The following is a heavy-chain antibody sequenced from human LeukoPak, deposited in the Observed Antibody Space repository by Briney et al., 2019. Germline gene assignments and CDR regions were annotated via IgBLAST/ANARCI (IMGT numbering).Heavy chain of an antibody. Sequence: GGSLRFSCAASGFTFSSYAMHWVRQAPGKGLEWVAVISYDGSNKYYADSVKGRFTISRDNSKNTLYLQMNSLRAEDTAVYYCARVAYDFWSYFDYWGQGTLVIVSS. D-gene: IGHD3-3*01. V-gene: IGHV3-30-3*01. CDR3: ARVAYDFWSYFDY. CDR1: GFTFSSYA. CDR2: ISYDGSNK. J-gene: IGHJ4*02.